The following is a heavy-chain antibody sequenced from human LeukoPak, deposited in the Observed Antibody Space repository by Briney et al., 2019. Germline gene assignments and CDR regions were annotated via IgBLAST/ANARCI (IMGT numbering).Heavy chain of an antibody. J-gene: IGHJ4*02. CDR1: GFTFSSYW. D-gene: IGHD1-26*01. V-gene: IGHV3-7*01. CDR2: IKQDGSEK. Sequence: PGGSLRLSCAASGFTFSSYWMSWVRQAPGKGLEWVANIKQDGSEKYFVDSVRSRFTISRDNAKNLLYLQMDGLRAEDAALYYCARDKIVGATLLDYWGQGTQVTVSS. CDR3: ARDKIVGATLLDY.